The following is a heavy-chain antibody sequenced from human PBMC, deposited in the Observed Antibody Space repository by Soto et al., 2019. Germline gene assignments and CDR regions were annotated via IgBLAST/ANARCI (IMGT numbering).Heavy chain of an antibody. J-gene: IGHJ6*03. CDR2: MNPNSGNT. D-gene: IGHD3-9*01. V-gene: IGHV1-8*01. Sequence: ASVKVSCKASGYTFTSYDINWVRQATGQGLEWMGWMNPNSGNTGYAQKFQGRVTMTRNTSISTAYMELSSLRSEDTAVYYCARGSPYYDILTGYFYPHYYHYYMDVSSKRTTVTVSS. CDR3: ARGSPYYDILTGYFYPHYYHYYMDV. CDR1: GYTFTSYD.